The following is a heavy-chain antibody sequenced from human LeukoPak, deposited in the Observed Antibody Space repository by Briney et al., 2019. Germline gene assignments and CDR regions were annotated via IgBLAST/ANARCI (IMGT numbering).Heavy chain of an antibody. Sequence: GGSLRLSCAASGFTVSSNYMTWVRQAPGKGLEWVSLIYSAGGTYYTDSVKGRFTISRHSSKNTLYLQMNSLRAEDTAVYYCAREKAVPAARNFFDYWGQGILVTVSS. CDR2: IYSAGGT. D-gene: IGHD2-2*01. CDR1: GFTVSSNY. V-gene: IGHV3-53*01. J-gene: IGHJ4*02. CDR3: AREKAVPAARNFFDY.